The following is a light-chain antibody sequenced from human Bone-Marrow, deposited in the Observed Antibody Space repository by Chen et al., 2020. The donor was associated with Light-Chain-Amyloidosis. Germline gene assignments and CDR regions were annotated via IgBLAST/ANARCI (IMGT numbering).Light chain of an antibody. Sequence: EIVMMQSPATLSVSPGERATLSCRASQSVSSNLAWYQQKPGQAPRLLIDGASTRATGIPARFSGSGSGTEFTLTISSMQSEDFAVYYCQQYNNWPRLTFGGGTKVEIK. CDR1: QSVSSN. V-gene: IGKV3-15*01. J-gene: IGKJ4*01. CDR3: QQYNNWPRLT. CDR2: GAS.